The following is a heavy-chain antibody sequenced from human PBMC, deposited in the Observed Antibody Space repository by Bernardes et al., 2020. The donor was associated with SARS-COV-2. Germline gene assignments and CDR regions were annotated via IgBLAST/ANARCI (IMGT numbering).Heavy chain of an antibody. J-gene: IGHJ4*02. Sequence: SETLSRTCAVSGGSISRSNWWSWVRQPPGKGLEWIGEIYHSGSTNYNPSLKSRVTISVDNSKNQFSLKLSSVTAADTAVYYCTLKGYDSSGYYPYFHYWGQGTLVTVSS. CDR1: GGSISRSNW. D-gene: IGHD3-22*01. CDR3: TLKGYDSSGYYPYFHY. V-gene: IGHV4-4*02. CDR2: IYHSGST.